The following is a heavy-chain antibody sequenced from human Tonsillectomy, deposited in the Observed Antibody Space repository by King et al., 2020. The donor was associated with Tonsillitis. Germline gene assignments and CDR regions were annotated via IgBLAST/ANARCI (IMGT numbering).Heavy chain of an antibody. CDR3: TTQDYIKGPCDY. V-gene: IGHV1-24*01. J-gene: IGHJ4*02. D-gene: IGHD4-11*01. CDR2: FDPEDGEI. Sequence: VQLVESGAEVKKPGASVKVSCKVAGYTLNELSMHWLRQAPGKGLEWMGVFDPEDGEIIYAQKFQGRVTMTEDTSTDIDYMELSSLRSEDTAVYYCTTQDYIKGPCDYWGQGTLVTVSS. CDR1: GYTLNELS.